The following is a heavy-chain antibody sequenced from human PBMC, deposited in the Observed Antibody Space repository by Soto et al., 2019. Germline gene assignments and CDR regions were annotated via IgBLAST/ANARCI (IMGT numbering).Heavy chain of an antibody. D-gene: IGHD5-12*01. CDR2: ISYDGSHK. J-gene: IGHJ4*02. CDR1: GFTFSNYG. CDR3: AKSRVAGNSLNFDD. V-gene: IGHV3-30*18. Sequence: QVQLVESGGGVVQPGRSLRLSCAASGFTFSNYGMHWVRQAPGKGLEWVAVISYDGSHKYYADSVKGRFTISRDKSKNTLYLEMTSLRTEDTAVYYCAKSRVAGNSLNFDDWGQGTLVTVSS.